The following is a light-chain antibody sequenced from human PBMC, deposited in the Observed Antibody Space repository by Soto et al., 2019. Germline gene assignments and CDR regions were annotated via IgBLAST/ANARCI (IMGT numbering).Light chain of an antibody. CDR2: DVN. CDR3: SSYTSSRTAV. CDR1: SSDIGGYNY. V-gene: IGLV2-14*01. J-gene: IGLJ2*01. Sequence: QSALTQPASVSGSPGQSITISCTGTSSDIGGYNYVSWYQQHPGKAPKLMIYDVNNRPSGVSNRFSGSKSGNTASLTISGLQAEDEADYYCSSYTSSRTAVFGGGTKVTVL.